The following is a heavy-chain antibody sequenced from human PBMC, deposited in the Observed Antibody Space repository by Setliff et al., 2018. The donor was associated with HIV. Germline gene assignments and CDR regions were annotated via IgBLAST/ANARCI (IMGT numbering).Heavy chain of an antibody. D-gene: IGHD3-9*01. CDR3: ARLRYYDILTGYAFDY. Sequence: PSETLSLTCAVSGYSISSGYYWGWIRQPPGRGLEWIGSIYHSGSTYYNPSLKSRVTISVDTSKNQFSLKLSSVTAADTAVYYCARLRYYDILTGYAFDYWGQGTLVTVSS. CDR1: GYSISSGYY. V-gene: IGHV4-38-2*01. J-gene: IGHJ4*02. CDR2: IYHSGST.